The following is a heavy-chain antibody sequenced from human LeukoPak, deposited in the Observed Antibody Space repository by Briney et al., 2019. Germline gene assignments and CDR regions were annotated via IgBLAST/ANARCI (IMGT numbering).Heavy chain of an antibody. Sequence: GGSLRLSCAASGFTFSSYAMSWVRQAPGKGLEWVSAISGSGGSTYYADSVKGRFTISRDNSKNTLYLQMNSLRAEDTAVYYCAKEEYCGGDCYAHLLYYYYHYGMDVWGQGTTVTVSS. CDR3: AKEEYCGGDCYAHLLYYYYHYGMDV. CDR2: ISGSGGST. D-gene: IGHD2-21*02. J-gene: IGHJ6*02. V-gene: IGHV3-23*01. CDR1: GFTFSSYA.